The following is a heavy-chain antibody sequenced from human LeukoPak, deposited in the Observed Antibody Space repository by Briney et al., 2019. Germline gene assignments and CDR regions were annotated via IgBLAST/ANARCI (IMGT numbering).Heavy chain of an antibody. V-gene: IGHV3-30*03. CDR1: GFTFSSYG. J-gene: IGHJ4*02. CDR2: ISYDGSYK. D-gene: IGHD4-17*01. CDR3: ATVGDYGDYALDY. Sequence: QSGGSLRLSCAASGFTFSSYGMHWVRQAPGKGLEWVAVISYDGSYKYYADSVKGRFTISRDNSKNTLYLQMNSLRAEDTAVYYCATVGDYGDYALDYWGQGTLVTVSS.